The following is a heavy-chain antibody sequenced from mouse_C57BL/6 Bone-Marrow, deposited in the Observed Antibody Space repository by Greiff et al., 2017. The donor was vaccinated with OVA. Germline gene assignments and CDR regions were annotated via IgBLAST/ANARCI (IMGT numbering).Heavy chain of an antibody. V-gene: IGHV5-15*01. CDR3: ARPGTTVVATDWYFDV. CDR1: GFTFSDYG. J-gene: IGHJ1*03. Sequence: EVQLVESGGGLVQPGGSLKLSCAASGFTFSDYGMAWVRQAPRKGPEWVAFISNLAYSIYYADTVTGRFTISRANAKNTLDLEMSSLRSEDTAMYYCARPGTTVVATDWYFDVWGTGTTVTVSS. CDR2: ISNLAYSI. D-gene: IGHD1-1*01.